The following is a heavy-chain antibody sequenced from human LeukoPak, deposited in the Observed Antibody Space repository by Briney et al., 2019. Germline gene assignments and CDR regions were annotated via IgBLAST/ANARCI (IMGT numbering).Heavy chain of an antibody. CDR2: ISSSGTTT. Sequence: GGSLRLSCAGSGFPFSSYEMNWVRQAPGKGLEWISYISSSGTTTYYGDSVKGRFTISRDNAKNSLYLQMNSLRAEDTATYYCARGGKYYDVLKGLYRGQGSLVTVSS. CDR3: ARGGKYYDVLKGLY. V-gene: IGHV3-48*03. D-gene: IGHD3-9*01. CDR1: GFPFSSYE. J-gene: IGHJ4*02.